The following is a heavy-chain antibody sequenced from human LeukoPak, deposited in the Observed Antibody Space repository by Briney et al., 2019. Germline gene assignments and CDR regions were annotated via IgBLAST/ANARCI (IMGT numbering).Heavy chain of an antibody. D-gene: IGHD7-27*01. CDR3: ARTELGTNAFDI. J-gene: IGHJ3*02. CDR2: ISSSGSTI. CDR1: GFTFSSYE. Sequence: PGGSLRLSCAASGFTFSSYEMNWVRQAPGKGLEWVSYISSSGSTIYYADSVKGRFTISRDNAKNSLYLQMNSLRAEDTAVYYCARTELGTNAFDIWGQGTMVTVSS. V-gene: IGHV3-48*03.